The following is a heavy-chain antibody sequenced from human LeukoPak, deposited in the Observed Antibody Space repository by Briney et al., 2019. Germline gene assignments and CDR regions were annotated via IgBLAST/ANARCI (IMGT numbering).Heavy chain of an antibody. J-gene: IGHJ4*02. V-gene: IGHV3-23*01. CDR2: IGGRGGST. CDR3: ARVSGGRTEYFDS. CDR1: GFTFSSYA. Sequence: GGSLRLSCAASGFTFSSYAMGWVRQAPGKGLEWVSAIGGRGGSTYYADSVKGRFTISRDNAKTSLYLQMNSLRAEDTAVYYCARVSGGRTEYFDSWGQGTLVTVSS. D-gene: IGHD1/OR15-1a*01.